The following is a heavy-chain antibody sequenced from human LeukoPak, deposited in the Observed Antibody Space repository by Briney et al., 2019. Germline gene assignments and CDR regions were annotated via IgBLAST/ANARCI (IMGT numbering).Heavy chain of an antibody. CDR1: GFTVSSNY. Sequence: GGSLRLSCAASGFTVSSNYMSWVRQAPGKGLEWVSVIYSGGSTYYADSVKGRFTISRDNAKSTLYLQMNNLRVEDTAVYYCATAGNYRFDNWGQGTLVTVSP. CDR3: ATAGNYRFDN. D-gene: IGHD1-7*01. V-gene: IGHV3-53*01. J-gene: IGHJ4*02. CDR2: IYSGGST.